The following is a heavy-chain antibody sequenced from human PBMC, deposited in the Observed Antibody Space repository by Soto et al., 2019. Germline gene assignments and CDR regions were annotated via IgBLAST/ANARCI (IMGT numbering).Heavy chain of an antibody. CDR3: AKERMEPRPDGSSASCLGGFDN. V-gene: IGHV3-23*01. CDR1: GFTLRNYA. CDR2: IGGGGDST. Sequence: DVQLLESGGGLVQPGGSLRLSCAASGFTLRNYAMDWVRQAPGKGLEWVSTIGGGGDSTYYADSVKGRFTIARDNSKNTLDLQMNSLIAEDPAVYDGAKERMEPRPDGSSASCLGGFDNCVQGTLVTVSA. D-gene: IGHD2-2*01. J-gene: IGHJ5*02.